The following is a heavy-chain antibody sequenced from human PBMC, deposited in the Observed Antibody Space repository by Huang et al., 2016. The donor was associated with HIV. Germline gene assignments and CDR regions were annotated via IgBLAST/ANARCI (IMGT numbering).Heavy chain of an antibody. CDR2: IGGSGVST. V-gene: IGHV3-23*01. CDR3: AKEARAITSALNWFDS. Sequence: EVHLLELGGGSVQPGGSLRLSCAASGFTFDNFALNWVRQAPGKGPEWVSGIGGSGVSTHYADSVKGRFTMSGDTSKNTVFLQMNRLRGEDTAVYYCAKEARAITSALNWFDSWGPGILVTVSS. CDR1: GFTFDNFA. J-gene: IGHJ5*01. D-gene: IGHD6-6*01.